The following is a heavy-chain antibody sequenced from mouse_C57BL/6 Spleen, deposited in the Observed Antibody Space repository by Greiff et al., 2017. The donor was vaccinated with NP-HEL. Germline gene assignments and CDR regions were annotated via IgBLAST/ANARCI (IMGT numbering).Heavy chain of an antibody. J-gene: IGHJ1*03. V-gene: IGHV3-6*01. CDR3: ARDKTTVVPYWYFDV. CDR2: ISYDGSN. D-gene: IGHD1-1*01. Sequence: EVKLQESGPGLVKPSQSLSLTCSVTGYSITSGYYWNWIRQFPGNKLEWMGYISYDGSNNYNPSLKNRISITRDTSKNQFFLKLNSVTTEDTATYYCARDKTTVVPYWYFDVWGTGTTVTVSS. CDR1: GYSITSGYY.